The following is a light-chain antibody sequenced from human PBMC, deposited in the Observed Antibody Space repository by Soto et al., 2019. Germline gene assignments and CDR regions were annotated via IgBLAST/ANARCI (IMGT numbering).Light chain of an antibody. CDR1: RSSIGSNT. V-gene: IGLV1-44*01. Sequence: SVLTQPPSASGTPGQTVTISCSGTRSSIGSNTVNWYQQFPGTAPKLLIYSNDLRPSGVPDRISGSKSGTSASLAISGLQSEDEADYYCAAWDDSLLGVVFGGGTKLTVL. J-gene: IGLJ2*01. CDR2: SND. CDR3: AAWDDSLLGVV.